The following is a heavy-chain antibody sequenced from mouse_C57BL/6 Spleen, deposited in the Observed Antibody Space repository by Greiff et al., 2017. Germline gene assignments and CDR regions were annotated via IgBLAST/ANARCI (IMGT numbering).Heavy chain of an antibody. V-gene: IGHV1-54*01. J-gene: IGHJ4*01. CDR3: ARYYGAMDY. CDR2: INTGSGGT. Sequence: QVQLQQSGAELVRPGTSVKVSCKASGYAFTNYLIVWVKQRPGQGLEWIGVINTGSGGTNYNEKFKGKATLTADKSSSTAYMQLSSLTSEDSAVYFCARYYGAMDYWGQGTSVTVSS. D-gene: IGHD1-1*01. CDR1: GYAFTNYL.